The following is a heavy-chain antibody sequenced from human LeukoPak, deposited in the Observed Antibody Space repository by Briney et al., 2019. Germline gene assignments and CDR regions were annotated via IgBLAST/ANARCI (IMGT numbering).Heavy chain of an antibody. D-gene: IGHD3-10*01. J-gene: IGHJ6*02. CDR3: AKVRAYYGSGSYYKYYYYYGMDV. V-gene: IGHV3-48*01. CDR1: GFTFSSYS. CDR2: ISSSSSTI. Sequence: PGGSLRLSCAASGFTFSSYSMNWVRQAPGKGLEGVSHISSSSSTIYYADSVKGRFTISRDNSKNTLYLQMNSLRAEDTAVYYCAKVRAYYGSGSYYKYYYYYGMDVWGQGTTVTVSS.